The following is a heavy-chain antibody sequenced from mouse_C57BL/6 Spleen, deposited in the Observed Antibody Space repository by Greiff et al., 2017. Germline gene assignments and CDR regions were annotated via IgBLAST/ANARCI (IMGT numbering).Heavy chain of an antibody. D-gene: IGHD1-1*01. Sequence: VNLVESGPGLVAPSQSLSITCTVSGFSLTSYGVHWVRQPPGKGLEWLVVIWSDGSTTYNSALKSRLSISKDNSKSQVFLKMNSLQTDDTAMYYCARHGGDYYGSRGYAMDYWGQGTSVTVSS. CDR3: ARHGGDYYGSRGYAMDY. CDR2: IWSDGST. J-gene: IGHJ4*01. CDR1: GFSLTSYG. V-gene: IGHV2-6-1*01.